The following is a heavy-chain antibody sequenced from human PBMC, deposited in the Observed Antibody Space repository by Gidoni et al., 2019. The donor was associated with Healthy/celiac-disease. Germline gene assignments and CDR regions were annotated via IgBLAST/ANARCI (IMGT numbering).Heavy chain of an antibody. CDR1: GGTFSSYA. V-gene: IGHV1-69*04. J-gene: IGHJ4*02. CDR2: IIPILGIA. CDR3: ARAPGSTKEKALVDY. Sequence: QVQLVQSGAEVKKPGSSVKVSCKASGGTFSSYAISWVRQAPGQGLEWMGRIIPILGIANYAQKFQGRVTITADKSTSTAYMELSSLRSEDTAVYYCARAPGSTKEKALVDYWGQGTLVTVSS. D-gene: IGHD3-10*01.